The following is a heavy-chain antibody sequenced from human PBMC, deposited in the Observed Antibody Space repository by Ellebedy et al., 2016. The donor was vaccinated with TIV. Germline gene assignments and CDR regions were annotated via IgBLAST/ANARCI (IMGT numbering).Heavy chain of an antibody. Sequence: GGSLRLSCAASGFTVSSNYMSWVRQAPGKGLEWVSVIYSGGSTYYADSVKGRFTISRHNSKNTVCLQMNSLRAEDTAVYYCARASGIMVRGVMYDYGMDVWGQGTTVTVSS. V-gene: IGHV3-53*04. CDR2: IYSGGST. J-gene: IGHJ6*02. CDR3: ARASGIMVRGVMYDYGMDV. CDR1: GFTVSSNY. D-gene: IGHD3-10*01.